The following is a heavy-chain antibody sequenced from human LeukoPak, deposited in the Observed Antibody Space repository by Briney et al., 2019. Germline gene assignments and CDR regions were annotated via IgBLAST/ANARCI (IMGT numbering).Heavy chain of an antibody. CDR2: ISSSSSTI. D-gene: IGHD2-21*01. J-gene: IGHJ4*02. CDR1: GFTFSSYW. Sequence: GGSLRLSCAASGFTFSSYWMSWVRQAPGKGLEWVSYISSSSSTIYYADSVKGRFTISRDNAKNSLYLQMNSLRAEDTAVYYCATPGGDGGYWGQGTLVTVSS. CDR3: ATPGGDGGY. V-gene: IGHV3-48*01.